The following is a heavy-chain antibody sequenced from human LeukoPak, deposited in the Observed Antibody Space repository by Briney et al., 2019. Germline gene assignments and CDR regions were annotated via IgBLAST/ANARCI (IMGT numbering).Heavy chain of an antibody. CDR3: AKDRPNYYHDNGHYYRRGGDC. D-gene: IGHD3-22*01. V-gene: IGHV3-23*01. Sequence: GGSLRLSCAASGFTFSIYAMSWVRQGTGKGLEWVSSTSSGGELTFYADSVKGRFTISRDNSKNTLHLQMNSLRAEDTAVYYCAKDRPNYYHDNGHYYRRGGDCWGQGTLVTVSS. J-gene: IGHJ4*02. CDR2: TSSGGELT. CDR1: GFTFSIYA.